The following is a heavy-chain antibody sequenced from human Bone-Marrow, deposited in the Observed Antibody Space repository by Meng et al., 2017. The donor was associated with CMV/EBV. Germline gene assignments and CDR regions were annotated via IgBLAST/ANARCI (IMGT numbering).Heavy chain of an antibody. CDR3: ARHTIAFDP. CDR1: GRSFSDYY. V-gene: IGHV4-34*01. J-gene: IGHJ5*02. Sequence: SDTLSLTCAVYGRSFSDYYWSWIRQPPGKGREWIVEINHSGSTNYNPSLKSRVSISVDTSKNKFSLNLNSVTATDTAVYYCARHTIAFDPWGQGTLVTVSS. D-gene: IGHD3-10*01. CDR2: INHSGST.